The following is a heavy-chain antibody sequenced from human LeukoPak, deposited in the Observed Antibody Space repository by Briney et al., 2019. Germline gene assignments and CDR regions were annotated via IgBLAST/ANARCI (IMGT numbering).Heavy chain of an antibody. CDR2: ISSSGDST. Sequence: PGGSLRLSCAASGFTFSSYWMSWVRQAPGKGLEWVSAISSSGDSTFYADSVKGRFTISRDNSKNTLYLHMNSLRAEDTAVYYCAKPSHDSSGWYWGAFDIWGQGTMVTVSS. V-gene: IGHV3-23*01. D-gene: IGHD6-19*01. CDR3: AKPSHDSSGWYWGAFDI. CDR1: GFTFSSYW. J-gene: IGHJ3*02.